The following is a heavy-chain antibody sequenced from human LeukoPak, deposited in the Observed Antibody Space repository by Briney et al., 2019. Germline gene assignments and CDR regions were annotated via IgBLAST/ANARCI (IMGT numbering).Heavy chain of an antibody. CDR2: IYYSGST. V-gene: IGHV4-31*03. CDR1: DGSINSGDYY. J-gene: IGHJ6*03. D-gene: IGHD2-2*01. Sequence: SETLSLTCTVSDGSINSGDYYWSWIRQHPGKGLEWIGYIYYSGSTHYNPSLQSRVTMSVDTSKNQFSLKLSSVTAADTAVYYCARDDVVIPTTRQGGYYYYMDVWGKGTTVTVSS. CDR3: ARDDVVIPTTRQGGYYYYMDV.